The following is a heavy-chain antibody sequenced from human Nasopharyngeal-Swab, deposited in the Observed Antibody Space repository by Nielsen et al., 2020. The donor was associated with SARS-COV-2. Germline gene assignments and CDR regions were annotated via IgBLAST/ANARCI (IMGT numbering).Heavy chain of an antibody. CDR1: GGSFSGYY. V-gene: IGHV4-34*01. D-gene: IGHD3-10*01. Sequence: SEPLSLTCAVYGGSFSGYYWSWIRQPPGKGLEWIGEINHSGSTNYNPSLKSRVIISVDTSKNQFSLKLSSVPAAATAVYYCAGGRGVRGAVNFDYWGQGTLVTVSS. CDR2: INHSGST. CDR3: AGGRGVRGAVNFDY. J-gene: IGHJ4*02.